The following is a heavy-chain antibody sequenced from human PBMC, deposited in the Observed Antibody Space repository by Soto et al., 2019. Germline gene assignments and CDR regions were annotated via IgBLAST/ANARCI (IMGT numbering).Heavy chain of an antibody. CDR1: GFTISSYA. J-gene: IGHJ6*02. Sequence: PGGSLRLSCAASGFTISSYAMSWVRQAPGKGLEWVSAISGSGGSTYYADSVKGRFTISRDNSKNTLYLQMNSLRAEDTAVYYCAKDLVAAARYYYGMDVWGQGTTVTVSS. CDR3: AKDLVAAARYYYGMDV. CDR2: ISGSGGST. V-gene: IGHV3-23*01. D-gene: IGHD6-13*01.